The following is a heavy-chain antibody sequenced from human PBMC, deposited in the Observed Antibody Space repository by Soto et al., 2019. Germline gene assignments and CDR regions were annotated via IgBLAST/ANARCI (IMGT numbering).Heavy chain of an antibody. Sequence: PGGSLRLSCSVSGCTFSAYSMHWVRQAPGKGLEYVAVIRHDGSSIYYADSVKGRFIISRDNSSNRLYLQMSSLRLEDTAVYYCVRDWWGFDYWGQGTPVTVSS. D-gene: IGHD2-15*01. CDR3: VRDWWGFDY. CDR2: IRHDGSSI. CDR1: GCTFSAYS. V-gene: IGHV3-64D*06. J-gene: IGHJ4*02.